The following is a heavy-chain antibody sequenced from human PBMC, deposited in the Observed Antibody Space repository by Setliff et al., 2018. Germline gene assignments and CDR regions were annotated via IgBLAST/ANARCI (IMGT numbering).Heavy chain of an antibody. CDR2: IYYNGDT. CDR3: VRGGSSVWAWYFDL. D-gene: IGHD3-16*01. J-gene: IGHJ2*01. V-gene: IGHV4-59*01. Sequence: SETLSLTCSVSGGSISGYYWNWLRQTPGKGLEWVGHIYYNGDTKYNPSLQSRVSMSVDTSKNQFSLKLTSVTAADTAVYYCVRGGSSVWAWYFDLWGRGTLVTVSS. CDR1: GGSISGYY.